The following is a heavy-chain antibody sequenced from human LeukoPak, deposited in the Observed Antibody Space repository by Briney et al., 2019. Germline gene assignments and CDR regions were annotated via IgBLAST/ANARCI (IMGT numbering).Heavy chain of an antibody. J-gene: IGHJ4*02. D-gene: IGHD5-24*01. CDR2: IYYSGST. CDR3: RGWRWLQSVHGTNDY. CDR1: GGSFSGYY. Sequence: SEILSLTCAVYGGSFSGYYWGWIRQPPGKGLEWIGSIYYSGSTYYNPSLKSRVTISVDTSKNQFSLKLSSVTAADTAVYYCRGWRWLQSVHGTNDYWGQGTLVTVSS. V-gene: IGHV4-39*01.